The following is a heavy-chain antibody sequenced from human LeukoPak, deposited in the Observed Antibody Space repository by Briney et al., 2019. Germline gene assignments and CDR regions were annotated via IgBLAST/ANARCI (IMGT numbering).Heavy chain of an antibody. Sequence: TSETLSLTCAVYGGSFSGYYWSWIRQPPGKGLEWIGEINHSGSTNYNPSLKSRVTISVDTSKNQFSMKLSSVTAADTAVYYCARDETTPLPGAYWGQGTLVTVSS. CDR2: INHSGST. V-gene: IGHV4-34*01. CDR3: ARDETTPLPGAY. J-gene: IGHJ4*02. CDR1: GGSFSGYY. D-gene: IGHD4-17*01.